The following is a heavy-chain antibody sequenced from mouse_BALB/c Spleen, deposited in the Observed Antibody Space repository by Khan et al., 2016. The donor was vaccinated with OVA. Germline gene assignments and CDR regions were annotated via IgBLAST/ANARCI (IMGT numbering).Heavy chain of an antibody. CDR2: ISSGGDYT. CDR3: AGDFTGSFAY. CDR1: GFTFSSYS. J-gene: IGHJ3*01. V-gene: IGHV5-6*01. Sequence: EVELVESGGDLVKPGGSLKLSYAASGFTFSSYSMSWVRQPPGKRLEWVASISSGGDYTYYPDSVKGRFTISIDTAKNTLYLQMSDLKYEDTAIDYCAGDFTGSFAYWGQGRVVTVSA. D-gene: IGHD2-13*01.